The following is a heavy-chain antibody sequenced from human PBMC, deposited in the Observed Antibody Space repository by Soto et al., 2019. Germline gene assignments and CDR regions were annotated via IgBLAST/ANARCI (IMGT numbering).Heavy chain of an antibody. CDR2: MNPNSGNT. CDR1: GYTFTSYD. CDR3: AGGIN. V-gene: IGHV1-8*01. J-gene: IGHJ3*01. Sequence: QVQLVQSGAEVKRPGASVRVSCKASGYTFTSYDINWVRQATGQGHEWLGWMNPNSGNTGYAEKFQGRITLTRSTATSTAYMELTSLSSEDTAVYYCAGGINWGQGTMVTVSS.